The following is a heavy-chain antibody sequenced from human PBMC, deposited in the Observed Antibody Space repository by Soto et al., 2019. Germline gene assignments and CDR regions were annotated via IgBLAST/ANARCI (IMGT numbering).Heavy chain of an antibody. CDR3: TTEYATWLWVSWFDP. CDR2: IKSKTDGGTT. D-gene: IGHD3-22*01. CDR1: GFTFSNAW. V-gene: IGHV3-15*07. Sequence: EVQLVESGGGLVKPGGSLRLSCAASGFTFSNAWMNWVRQAPGKGLEWVDRIKSKTDGGTTDYAAPVKGRFTISRDDSKNTLYLQMNSLKTEDTAVYYCTTEYATWLWVSWFDPWGQGTLVTVSS. J-gene: IGHJ5*02.